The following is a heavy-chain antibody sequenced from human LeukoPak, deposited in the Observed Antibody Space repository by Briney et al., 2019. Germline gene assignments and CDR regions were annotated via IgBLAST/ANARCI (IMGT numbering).Heavy chain of an antibody. D-gene: IGHD3-22*01. CDR3: ARDSRGGYDRIGYFDY. Sequence: GGSLTLSCAASGFTFTTYSMNWVRQAPGKGLEWVSSISSSSGYIYYADSVKGRFTISRDNAKSSLYLQLNSLRAEDTAVYYCARDSRGGYDRIGYFDYWGQGTLVTVSS. V-gene: IGHV3-21*01. CDR1: GFTFTTYS. J-gene: IGHJ4*02. CDR2: ISSSSGYI.